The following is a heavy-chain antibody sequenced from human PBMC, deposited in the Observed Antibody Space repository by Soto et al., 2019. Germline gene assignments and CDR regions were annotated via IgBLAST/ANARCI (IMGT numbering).Heavy chain of an antibody. CDR1: GFTFSSYA. CDR2: ISGSGGST. V-gene: IGHV3-23*01. J-gene: IGHJ4*02. Sequence: EVQLLESGGGLVQPGGSLRLSCAASGFTFSSYAMSWVRQAPGKGLEWVSAISGSGGSTYYADSVKGRFTISRDNSKNTLYLHLNSLRAEDTAVYYCAKKGQWLVLREYYFDYWGQGTLVTVSS. CDR3: AKKGQWLVLREYYFDY. D-gene: IGHD6-19*01.